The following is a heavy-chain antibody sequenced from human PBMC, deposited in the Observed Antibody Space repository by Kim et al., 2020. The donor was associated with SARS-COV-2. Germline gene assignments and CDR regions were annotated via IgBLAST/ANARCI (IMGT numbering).Heavy chain of an antibody. J-gene: IGHJ6*02. CDR1: GGTFSSYA. Sequence: SVKVSCKASGGTFSSYAISWVRQAPGQGLEWMGGIIPIFGTANYAQKFQGRVTITADESTSTAYMELSSLRSEDTAVYYCARDLNNSDFWSGYYTNYYYCGMDVWGQGTTVTVSS. CDR2: IIPIFGTA. CDR3: ARDLNNSDFWSGYYTNYYYCGMDV. V-gene: IGHV1-69*13. D-gene: IGHD3-3*01.